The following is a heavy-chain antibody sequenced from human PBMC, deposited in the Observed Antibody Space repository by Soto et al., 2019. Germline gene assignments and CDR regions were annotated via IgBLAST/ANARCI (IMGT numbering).Heavy chain of an antibody. Sequence: SETLSLTCTVSGGSVRDGSYYWAWLRQPPGKGLEWIGHIYHSGSTIYNPSLKSRVTISIDTSKSQFALNLNSMTAADTAVYYCAGYNWNYYFDPWGQGTLVTVSS. CDR3: AGYNWNYYFDP. CDR1: GGSVRDGSYY. D-gene: IGHD1-7*01. J-gene: IGHJ5*02. V-gene: IGHV4-61*01. CDR2: IYHSGST.